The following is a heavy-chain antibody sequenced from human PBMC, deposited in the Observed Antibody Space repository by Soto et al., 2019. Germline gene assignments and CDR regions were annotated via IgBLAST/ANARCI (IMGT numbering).Heavy chain of an antibody. CDR3: ARAGKYYYGSGSPYYYGMDV. CDR1: GYTFTSYG. D-gene: IGHD3-10*01. Sequence: QVQLVQSGAEVKKPGASVKVSCKASGYTFTSYGVSWVRQAPGQGLEWMGWISGYNGKTNYAQKLQGRVTMTTDTPTSTAYMALRSLRSDDTAVYYCARAGKYYYGSGSPYYYGMDVWGQGITVTVSS. CDR2: ISGYNGKT. J-gene: IGHJ6*02. V-gene: IGHV1-18*04.